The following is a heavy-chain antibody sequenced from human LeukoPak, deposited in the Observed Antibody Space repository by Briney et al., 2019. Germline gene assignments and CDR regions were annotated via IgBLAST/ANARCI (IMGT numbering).Heavy chain of an antibody. CDR2: IYYSGST. D-gene: IGHD5-18*01. J-gene: IGHJ5*02. CDR3: ARAGAMGWFDP. CDR1: GGSISTYY. V-gene: IGHV4-59*08. Sequence: SETLSLTCTVSGGSISTYYWSWIRQPPGKGLEWIGYIYYSGSTNYNPSLKSRVTISVDTSKNQFSLKLRSVTAADAAVYYCARAGAMGWFDPWGQGTLVTVSS.